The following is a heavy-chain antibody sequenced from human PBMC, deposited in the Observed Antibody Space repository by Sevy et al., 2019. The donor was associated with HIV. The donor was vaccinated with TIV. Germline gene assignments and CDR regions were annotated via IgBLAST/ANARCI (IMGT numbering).Heavy chain of an antibody. CDR2: IYYSGST. Sequence: SETLSLTCTVSGGSISSSSYYWGWIRQPPGKGLEWIGSIYYSGSTYYNPSLKSPVTISVDTSKSQFSLKLSSVTAAVTAVYYCARGQWLVHDYWGQGTLVTVSS. V-gene: IGHV4-39*01. J-gene: IGHJ4*02. D-gene: IGHD6-19*01. CDR1: GGSISSSSYY. CDR3: ARGQWLVHDY.